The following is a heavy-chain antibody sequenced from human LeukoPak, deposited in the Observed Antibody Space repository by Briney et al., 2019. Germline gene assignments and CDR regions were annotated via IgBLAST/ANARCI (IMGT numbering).Heavy chain of an antibody. D-gene: IGHD2-8*01. Sequence: GASVKVSCKASGYTFTSYYMHWVRQAPGQGLEWMGIINPSGGSTNYAQKLQGRLTLTTDTSTSTAYMELRSLRSDDTAVYYCASCHCTNGVCYGECEYFQHWGQGTLVTVSS. CDR3: ASCHCTNGVCYGECEYFQH. CDR2: INPSGGST. CDR1: GYTFTSYY. V-gene: IGHV1-46*01. J-gene: IGHJ1*01.